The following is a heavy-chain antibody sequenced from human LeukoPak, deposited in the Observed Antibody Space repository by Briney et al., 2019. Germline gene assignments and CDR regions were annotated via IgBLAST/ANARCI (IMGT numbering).Heavy chain of an antibody. V-gene: IGHV4-34*01. CDR2: INHSGST. Sequence: SETLSLTCAVYGGSFTDFYWSWIRQPPGKGLEWIGEINHSGSTNYNPSLKSRLTISVGTSKNQLSLMLSTVAAADTAVYYCARGGGTGWYIDYWGPGTLVTVSS. CDR1: GGSFTDFY. D-gene: IGHD6-19*01. CDR3: ARGGGTGWYIDY. J-gene: IGHJ4*02.